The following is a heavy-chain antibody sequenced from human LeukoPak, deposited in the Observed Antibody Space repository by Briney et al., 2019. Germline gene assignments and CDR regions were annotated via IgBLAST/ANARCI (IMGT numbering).Heavy chain of an antibody. V-gene: IGHV4-30-2*01. Sequence: SETLSLTCTVSGGSISGGGYHWSWIRQPPGKGLEWIGYIFHSGSTYYNPSLKSRVAISVDRSKNQFSLNLSSVTAADTAVYYCARDPFITIFGVVTPGYMDVWGKGTTVTVSS. CDR2: IFHSGST. CDR1: GGSISGGGYH. J-gene: IGHJ6*03. D-gene: IGHD3-3*01. CDR3: ARDPFITIFGVVTPGYMDV.